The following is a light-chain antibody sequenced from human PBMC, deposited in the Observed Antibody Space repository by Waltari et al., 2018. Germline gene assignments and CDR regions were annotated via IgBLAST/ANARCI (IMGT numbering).Light chain of an antibody. CDR2: WAS. J-gene: IGKJ1*01. CDR3: HQYFKSPWT. CDR1: PSVLFRPNNKAF. V-gene: IGKV4-1*01. Sequence: DIVMAQSPDSLAVFLGERATINCKSSPSVLFRPNNKAFVAWHQQKPGRPPKLLIYWASTRYSGVPARFSASGSGTNFTLTISSLQAEDVAVYYCHQYFKSPWTFGRGTQVEIK.